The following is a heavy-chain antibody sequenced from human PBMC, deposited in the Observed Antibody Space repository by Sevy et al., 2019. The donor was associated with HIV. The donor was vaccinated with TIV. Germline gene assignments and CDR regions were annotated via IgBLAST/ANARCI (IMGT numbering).Heavy chain of an antibody. CDR3: ARDEGVGATSPYYFDY. Sequence: GGSLRLSCAASGFTFSDYYMSWIRQAPGKGLEWVSYISSSGRTIYYADSVKGRFTISRDNAKNSLYLQMNSLRAEDTAVYYIARDEGVGATSPYYFDYWGPGTLVTVSS. CDR2: ISSSGRTI. J-gene: IGHJ4*02. CDR1: GFTFSDYY. V-gene: IGHV3-11*01. D-gene: IGHD1-26*01.